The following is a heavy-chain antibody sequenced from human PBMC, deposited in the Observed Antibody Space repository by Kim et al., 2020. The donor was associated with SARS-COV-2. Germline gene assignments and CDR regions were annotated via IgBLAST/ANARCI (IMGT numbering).Heavy chain of an antibody. Sequence: GGSLRRSCVGSGFAFSTSWMTWVRQVPGKGLEWVANIKEDGRDTYYVDSVKGRFTISRDNAKSSVYLQMNSLRAEDTAVYYCAREPYDSSGYGAFDYWGQGTLVTVAS. CDR1: GFAFSTSW. V-gene: IGHV3-7*01. CDR3: AREPYDSSGYGAFDY. CDR2: IKEDGRDT. D-gene: IGHD3-22*01. J-gene: IGHJ4*02.